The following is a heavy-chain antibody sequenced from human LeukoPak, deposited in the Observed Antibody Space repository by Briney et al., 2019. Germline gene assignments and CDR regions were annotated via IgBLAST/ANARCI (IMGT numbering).Heavy chain of an antibody. Sequence: PGGSLRLSCAASGFTFSSYSMNWVRQAPGKGLEWVSYISSSSSTIYYADSVKGRFTISRDNAKNSLYLQMNSLRAEDTAVYYCAREGFGELLGLDYWGQGTLVTVSS. D-gene: IGHD3-10*01. J-gene: IGHJ4*02. CDR2: ISSSSSTI. CDR3: AREGFGELLGLDY. CDR1: GFTFSSYS. V-gene: IGHV3-48*01.